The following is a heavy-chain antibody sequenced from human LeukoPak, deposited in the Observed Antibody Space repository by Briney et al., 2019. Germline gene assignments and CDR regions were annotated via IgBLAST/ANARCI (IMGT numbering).Heavy chain of an antibody. V-gene: IGHV1-18*01. CDR1: GYTFTSYG. D-gene: IGHD5-12*01. J-gene: IGHJ5*02. CDR2: ISAYNGNT. Sequence: ASVKVSCKASGYTFTSYGISWVRQAPGQGLEWMGWISAYNGNTNYAQKLQGRVTMTTDTSTSTAYMELRSLRSDDTAVYYCARGEGPEGLSAHSGYDGWFDPWGQGTLVTVSS. CDR3: ARGEGPEGLSAHSGYDGWFDP.